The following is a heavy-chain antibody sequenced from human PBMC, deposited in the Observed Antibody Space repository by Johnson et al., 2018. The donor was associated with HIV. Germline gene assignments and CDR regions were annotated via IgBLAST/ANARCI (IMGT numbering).Heavy chain of an antibody. V-gene: IGHV3-66*03. J-gene: IGHJ3*02. CDR3: ARVPNDAFDI. CDR2: INTGGGT. CDR1: GFTVSNNY. Sequence: EQLVESGGTLIQPGGSLRLSCAASGFTVSNNYMSWVRQAPGKGLEWVSVINTGGGTYYADSVKGRFTISRDNSKNTLYLQMNSLRAEDTAVYYCARVPNDAFDIWGQGTMVTVSS.